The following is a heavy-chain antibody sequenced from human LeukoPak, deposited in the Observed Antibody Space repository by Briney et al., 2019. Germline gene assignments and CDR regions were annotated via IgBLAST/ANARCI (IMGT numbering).Heavy chain of an antibody. CDR2: IYTGGST. CDR1: GGSISSYY. V-gene: IGHV4-4*07. J-gene: IGHJ6*03. CDR3: ARDPSRKNWGSYYYMDV. Sequence: NPSETLSLTCTVSGGSISSYYWSWIRQPAGKGLEWIGRIYTGGSTNYNPSLKSRVTMSVDTSKNQFSLKLSSVTAADTAVYYCARDPSRKNWGSYYYMDVWGKGTTVTVSS. D-gene: IGHD7-27*01.